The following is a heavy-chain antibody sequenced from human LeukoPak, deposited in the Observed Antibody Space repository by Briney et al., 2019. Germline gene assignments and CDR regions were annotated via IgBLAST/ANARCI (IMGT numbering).Heavy chain of an antibody. D-gene: IGHD1-26*01. CDR2: INPSGGST. Sequence: ASVKVSCKASGYTFTSYYMHWVRQAPGQGLEWMGIINPSGGSTSYAQKFQGRVTMTRDTSTSTVYMELSSQRSEDTAVYYCAREGVGATTGDYWGQGTLVTVSS. CDR3: AREGVGATTGDY. J-gene: IGHJ4*02. V-gene: IGHV1-46*01. CDR1: GYTFTSYY.